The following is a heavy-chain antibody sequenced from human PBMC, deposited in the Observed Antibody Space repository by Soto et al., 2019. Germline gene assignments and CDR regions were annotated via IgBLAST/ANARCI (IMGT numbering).Heavy chain of an antibody. D-gene: IGHD7-27*01. V-gene: IGHV4-4*02. CDR3: ASCQLGEYYYAMDM. J-gene: IGHJ6*02. CDR1: GDSITTDKW. CDR2: IYDSGNT. Sequence: SETLSLTCAVSGDSITTDKWWSWVRQTAGRGLEWIGEIYDSGNTRYNPSTRSRVTISKETSKNQLSLKLNSVTVADTAVYYCASCQLGEYYYAMDMWGQGTTVTVSS.